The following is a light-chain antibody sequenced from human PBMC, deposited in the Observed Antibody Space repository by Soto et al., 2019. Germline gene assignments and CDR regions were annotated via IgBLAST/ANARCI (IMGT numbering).Light chain of an antibody. CDR1: QSVNSNY. Sequence: EIVLTQSPGTLSLSPGERATLSCRASQSVNSNYLAWYQQKPGQGPRLLMYGTSSRATGIPDRFSGSGSGTDFTLTISRLEPEDFAVYYCQQYGSSPRYTFGQGTKLEIK. J-gene: IGKJ2*01. CDR2: GTS. CDR3: QQYGSSPRYT. V-gene: IGKV3-20*01.